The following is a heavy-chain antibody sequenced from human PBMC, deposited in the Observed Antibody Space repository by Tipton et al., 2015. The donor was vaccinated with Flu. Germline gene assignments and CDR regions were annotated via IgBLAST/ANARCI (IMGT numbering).Heavy chain of an antibody. Sequence: TLSLTCTVSGDSISSYCWSWIRQPAGKGLEWIGRIYTSGSTNYNASLKSRVTMSVDTSKNQFSLKLSSVTVADTAVYYCARDYLLGDLSFFDNWGQGTLVTVSS. CDR2: IYTSGST. CDR1: GDSISSYC. D-gene: IGHD3-16*02. J-gene: IGHJ4*02. CDR3: ARDYLLGDLSFFDN. V-gene: IGHV4-4*07.